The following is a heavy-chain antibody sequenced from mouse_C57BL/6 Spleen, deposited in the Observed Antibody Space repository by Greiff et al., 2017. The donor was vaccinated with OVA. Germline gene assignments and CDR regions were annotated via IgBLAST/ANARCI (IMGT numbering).Heavy chain of an antibody. D-gene: IGHD2-1*01. J-gene: IGHJ4*01. Sequence: QVQLKQSGAELVKPGASVKISCKASGYAFSSYWMNWVKQRPGKGLEWIGQIYPGDGDTNYNGKFKGKATLTADKSSSTAYMQLSSLTSEDTAVYFCARPLYTRAMDYWGQGTSVTVSS. CDR2: IYPGDGDT. CDR3: ARPLYTRAMDY. V-gene: IGHV1-80*01. CDR1: GYAFSSYW.